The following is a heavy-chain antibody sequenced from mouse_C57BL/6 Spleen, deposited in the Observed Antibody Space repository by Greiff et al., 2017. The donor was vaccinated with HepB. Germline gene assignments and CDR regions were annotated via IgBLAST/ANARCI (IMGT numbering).Heavy chain of an antibody. D-gene: IGHD2-5*01. Sequence: VQLQQSGPELVKPGASVKIPCKASGYTFTDYNMDWVKQSHGKSLEWIGDINPNNGGTIYNQKFKGKATLTVDKSSSTAYMELRSLTSEDTAVYYCARGPYSNYVYFDVWGTGTTVTVSS. CDR2: INPNNGGT. CDR3: ARGPYSNYVYFDV. CDR1: GYTFTDYN. V-gene: IGHV1-18*01. J-gene: IGHJ1*03.